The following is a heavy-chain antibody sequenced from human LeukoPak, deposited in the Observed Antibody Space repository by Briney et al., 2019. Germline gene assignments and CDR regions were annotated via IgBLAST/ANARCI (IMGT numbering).Heavy chain of an antibody. V-gene: IGHV3-30*04. CDR3: ARAVYRSVGYYFDY. D-gene: IGHD6-19*01. J-gene: IGHJ4*02. CDR1: GVTFSSYA. Sequence: GGTLRLSCAASGVTFSSYARQWVRQAPGKGLEWVAVISYDGSDKNYADSVKGRSTISRNNSKNTLYLQMNSLRAEDTAVYYCARAVYRSVGYYFDYWGQGTLVIVSS. CDR2: ISYDGSDK.